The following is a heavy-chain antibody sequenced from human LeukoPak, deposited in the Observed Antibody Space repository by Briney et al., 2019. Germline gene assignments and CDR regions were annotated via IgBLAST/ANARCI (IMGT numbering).Heavy chain of an antibody. Sequence: GGSLRLSCAASGFTFSSYSMNWVRQAPGKGLEWVSSISSSGSYIYYAGSVKGRFTISRDNAKNSLYLQMNSLRAEDTAVYYCARDSRERYSGSYLDAFDIWGQGTMVTVSS. J-gene: IGHJ3*02. CDR2: ISSSGSYI. CDR3: ARDSRERYSGSYLDAFDI. CDR1: GFTFSSYS. V-gene: IGHV3-21*01. D-gene: IGHD1-26*01.